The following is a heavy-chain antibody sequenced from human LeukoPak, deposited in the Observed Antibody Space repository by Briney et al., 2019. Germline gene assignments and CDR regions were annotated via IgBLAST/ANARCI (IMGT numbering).Heavy chain of an antibody. J-gene: IGHJ4*02. CDR3: ARGVYIAAAQYGY. D-gene: IGHD6-13*01. V-gene: IGHV4-59*01. Sequence: SEALSLTRTVSGGSISSYYWSWIRQPPVKGLEWIGYIYYSGTTNYNPSLKSRVTISVDTSKNQFSLKLSSVTAADTAVYYCARGVYIAAAQYGYRGQGTLVTVSS. CDR2: IYYSGTT. CDR1: GGSISSYY.